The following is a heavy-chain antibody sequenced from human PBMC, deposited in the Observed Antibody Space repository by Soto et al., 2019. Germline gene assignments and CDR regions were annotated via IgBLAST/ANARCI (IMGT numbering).Heavy chain of an antibody. V-gene: IGHV1-2*02. CDR1: GYNFSDYY. CDR2: VGPKSGGT. Sequence: QVQLVQSAAEVKKPGASVKVSCKASGYNFSDYYIHWVRQAPGQGLELLGWVGPKSGGTNYAQKFKGRVTMTRDTSSNTVYMDLSGLKSDDTAVFYCAREISGGGTLNWFDPWGQGTLVTVSS. D-gene: IGHD2-8*02. J-gene: IGHJ5*02. CDR3: AREISGGGTLNWFDP.